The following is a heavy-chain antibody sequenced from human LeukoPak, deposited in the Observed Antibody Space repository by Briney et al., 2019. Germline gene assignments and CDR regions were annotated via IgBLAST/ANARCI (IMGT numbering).Heavy chain of an antibody. CDR2: ISGSGGST. D-gene: IGHD3-22*01. V-gene: IGHV3-23*01. Sequence: GGSLRLSCAASGFTFSSYAMSWVRQAPGKGLEWVSAISGSGGSTYYADSVKGRFTISRDNSKNTLYLQMNSLRAEDTAVYYCAKDQDANYYDSSGPPYYFDYWGQGTLVTVFS. CDR1: GFTFSSYA. CDR3: AKDQDANYYDSSGPPYYFDY. J-gene: IGHJ4*02.